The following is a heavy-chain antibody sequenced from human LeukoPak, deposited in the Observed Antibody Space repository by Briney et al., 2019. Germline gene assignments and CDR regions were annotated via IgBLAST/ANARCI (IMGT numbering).Heavy chain of an antibody. D-gene: IGHD3-22*01. J-gene: IGHJ5*02. Sequence: PSETLSLTCAVSGGSISSSNWWSWVRQPPGKGLEWIGEIYHSGSTNYNPSLKSRVTISVDKSKNQFSLKLSSVTAADTAVYYCARDTGFTGDSSGYCDPWGQGTLVTVSS. CDR3: ARDTGFTGDSSGYCDP. V-gene: IGHV4-4*02. CDR2: IYHSGST. CDR1: GGSISSSNW.